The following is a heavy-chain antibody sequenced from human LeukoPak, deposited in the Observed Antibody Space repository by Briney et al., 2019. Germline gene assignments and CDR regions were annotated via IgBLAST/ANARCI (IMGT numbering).Heavy chain of an antibody. D-gene: IGHD5-18*01. Sequence: TLSLTCTASGGSISSGGYYWSWIRQHPGKGLEWIGYIYYSGSTYYNPSLKSRVTISVDTSKNQFSLKLSSVTAADTAVYYCASQKGTAMAPAVWFDPWGQGTLVTVSS. CDR3: ASQKGTAMAPAVWFDP. CDR2: IYYSGST. V-gene: IGHV4-31*03. CDR1: GGSISSGGYY. J-gene: IGHJ5*02.